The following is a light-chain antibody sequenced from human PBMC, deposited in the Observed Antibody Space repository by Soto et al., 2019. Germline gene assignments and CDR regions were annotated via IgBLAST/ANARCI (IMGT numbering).Light chain of an antibody. V-gene: IGLV2-14*03. CDR3: NSYRSGSAPFV. CDR2: DVS. J-gene: IGLJ1*01. CDR1: SSDVGGYSY. Sequence: QSALTQPASVSGSPGQSITISCTGTSSDVGGYSYVSWYQHHPGKAPKLMIYDVSDRPSGVSSRFSGSKSGNTASLTISGLQAEDEADYYCNSYRSGSAPFVFGTGTKLTDL.